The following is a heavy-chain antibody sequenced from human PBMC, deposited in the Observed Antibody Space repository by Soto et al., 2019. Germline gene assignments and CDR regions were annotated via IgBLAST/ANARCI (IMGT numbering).Heavy chain of an antibody. J-gene: IGHJ6*02. CDR2: ISGSTGKT. D-gene: IGHD3-10*01. CDR3: AKNRGSGSPYYYNMEV. Sequence: GGSLRRSCAASGFTVRTYAMSWDRQAPGKGLEWVSVISGSTGKTYYADSVKGRFTISRDNSKNTLSLQMNSLRGEDTAVYFCAKNRGSGSPYYYNMEVWGQGTMVTVSS. V-gene: IGHV3-23*01. CDR1: GFTVRTYA.